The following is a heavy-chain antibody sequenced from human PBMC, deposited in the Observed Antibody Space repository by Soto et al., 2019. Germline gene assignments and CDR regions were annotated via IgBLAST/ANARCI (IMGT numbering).Heavy chain of an antibody. CDR1: GFTFSDHN. CDR2: SRNKAKSYTT. CDR3: ASVYSWHLPNCFRQ. Sequence: GGSLRHSCAASGFTFSDHNMDWVRQAPGKGLEWVGRSRNKAKSYTTEYAASVKGRFTISRDDSKNSLYLQMDSLKTEDTAVYYCASVYSWHLPNCFRQRGPGTLVTVSS. J-gene: IGHJ1*01. D-gene: IGHD1-20*01. V-gene: IGHV3-72*01.